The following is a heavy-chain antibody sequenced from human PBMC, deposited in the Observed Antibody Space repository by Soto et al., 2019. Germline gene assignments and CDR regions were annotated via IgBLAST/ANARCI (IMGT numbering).Heavy chain of an antibody. V-gene: IGHV3-7*01. CDR1: GFSFGSYW. D-gene: IGHD4-17*01. Sequence: PGGSLRLSCAASGFSFGSYWMSWVRQARGKGLEWVANIKQDGSEKYYVYSVKGRFSISRDNAKNSLDLQMNSLSAEDTAVYYCARDIPVMTTVTTSFYSYMDVWGKVTTVTVS. CDR2: IKQDGSEK. CDR3: ARDIPVMTTVTTSFYSYMDV. J-gene: IGHJ6*03.